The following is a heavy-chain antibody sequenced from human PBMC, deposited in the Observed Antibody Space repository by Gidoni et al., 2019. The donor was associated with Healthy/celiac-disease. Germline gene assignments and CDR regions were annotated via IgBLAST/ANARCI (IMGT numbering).Heavy chain of an antibody. Sequence: QLQLQQWGAGLLKPSETLSLTCAVYGGSFSGYYWSWIRQPPGKGLEWIGEINHSGSTNYNPSLKSRVTISVDTSKNQFSLKLSSVTAADTAVYYCASPGRWLHFGGGPVDYWGQGTLVTVSS. CDR1: GGSFSGYY. CDR3: ASPGRWLHFGGGPVDY. D-gene: IGHD5-12*01. V-gene: IGHV4-34*01. J-gene: IGHJ4*02. CDR2: INHSGST.